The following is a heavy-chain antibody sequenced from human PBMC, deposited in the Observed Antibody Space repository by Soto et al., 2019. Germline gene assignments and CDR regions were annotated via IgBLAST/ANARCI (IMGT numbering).Heavy chain of an antibody. D-gene: IGHD4-17*01. V-gene: IGHV3-21*01. CDR1: GFTFSSYS. Sequence: GGSLRLSCAASGFTFSSYSMNWVRQAPGKGLEWVSSISSSSSYIYYADSVKGRFTISRDNAKNSLYLQMNSLRAEDTAVYYCARVFDYGAEGYGMDVWGQGTTVTVSS. J-gene: IGHJ6*02. CDR2: ISSSSSYI. CDR3: ARVFDYGAEGYGMDV.